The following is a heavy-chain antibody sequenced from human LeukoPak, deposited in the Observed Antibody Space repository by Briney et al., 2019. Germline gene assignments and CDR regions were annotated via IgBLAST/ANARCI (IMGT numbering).Heavy chain of an antibody. Sequence: ASVKVSCKASGYTFTSYDINWVRQATGQGLEWMGWMNPNSGNTGYAQKFQGRVTMTRNTSISTAYMELSSLRSEDAAVYYCARGRRSVVVVITTFPYYYYGMDVWGQGTTVTVSS. CDR3: ARGRRSVVVVITTFPYYYYGMDV. J-gene: IGHJ6*02. CDR1: GYTFTSYD. D-gene: IGHD3-22*01. CDR2: MNPNSGNT. V-gene: IGHV1-8*01.